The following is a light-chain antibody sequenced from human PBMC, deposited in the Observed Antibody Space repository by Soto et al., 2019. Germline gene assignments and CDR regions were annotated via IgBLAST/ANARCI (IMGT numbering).Light chain of an antibody. Sequence: QSVLTQPPSVSAAPGQKVTISCSGSSANIGNNFVSWYQQLPGTAPKLLMYDNNKRPSGIPDRFSGSKSGTSATLGITGLQTGDEAEYYCGTWDSSLSAGLFGGGTKLTVL. V-gene: IGLV1-51*01. CDR2: DNN. J-gene: IGLJ2*01. CDR1: SANIGNNF. CDR3: GTWDSSLSAGL.